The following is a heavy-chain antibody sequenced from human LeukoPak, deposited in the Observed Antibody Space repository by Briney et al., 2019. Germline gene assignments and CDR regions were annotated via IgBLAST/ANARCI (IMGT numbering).Heavy chain of an antibody. CDR3: ARDLGSLPAAIGYYYYHMDV. CDR2: IKEDGSER. Sequence: GGSLRLSCEGSAFIFSGHWMNWVRQTPGKGLEWVASIKEDGSERQYVDSVKGRFSISRDNAKSSLYLQMNSLRVEDTALYYCARDLGSLPAAIGYYYYHMDVWGQGTTVTVSS. V-gene: IGHV3-7*03. CDR1: AFIFSGHW. D-gene: IGHD2-2*02. J-gene: IGHJ6*02.